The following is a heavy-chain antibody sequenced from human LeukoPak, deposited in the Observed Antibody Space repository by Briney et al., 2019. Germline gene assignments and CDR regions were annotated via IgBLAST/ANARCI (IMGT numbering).Heavy chain of an antibody. Sequence: SETLSLTCTVSGGSISSYYWSWIRQPPGKGLEWIGYIYYSGSTNYNPSLKSRVTISVDTSKNQFSLKLSSVTAADTAVYYCARAVADPYYFDYWGQGTLVTVSS. CDR3: ARAVADPYYFDY. CDR2: IYYSGST. J-gene: IGHJ4*02. D-gene: IGHD6-19*01. V-gene: IGHV4-59*08. CDR1: GGSISSYY.